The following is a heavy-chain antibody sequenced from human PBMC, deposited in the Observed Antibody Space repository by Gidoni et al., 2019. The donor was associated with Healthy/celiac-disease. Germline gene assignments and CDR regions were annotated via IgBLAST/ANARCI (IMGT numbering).Heavy chain of an antibody. V-gene: IGHV1-3*01. CDR3: AREGTITMIAFDY. D-gene: IGHD3-22*01. Sequence: QVQLVQSGAGVKKPGASVKVSCKASGYTFTSYAMHWVRQAPGKRLEWMGWINAGNGNTKYSQKFQGRVTITRDTSASTAYMELSSLRSEDTAVYYCAREGTITMIAFDYWGQGTLVTVSS. CDR2: INAGNGNT. J-gene: IGHJ4*02. CDR1: GYTFTSYA.